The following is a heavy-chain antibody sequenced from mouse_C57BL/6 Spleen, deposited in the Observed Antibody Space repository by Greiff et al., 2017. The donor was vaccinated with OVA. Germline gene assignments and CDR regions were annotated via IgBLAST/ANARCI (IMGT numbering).Heavy chain of an antibody. V-gene: IGHV1-26*01. J-gene: IGHJ2*01. Sequence: VQLQQSGPELVKPGASVKISCKASGYTFTDYYMNWVKQSHGKSLEWIGDINPNNGGTSYNQKFKGKATLTVDKSSSTAYMELRGLTSEDSAVYYCARRGYYFDYWGQGTTLTVSS. CDR1: GYTFTDYY. CDR3: ARRGYYFDY. CDR2: INPNNGGT.